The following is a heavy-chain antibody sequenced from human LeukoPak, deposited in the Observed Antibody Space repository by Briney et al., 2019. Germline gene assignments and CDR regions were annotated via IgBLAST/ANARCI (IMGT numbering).Heavy chain of an antibody. Sequence: ASVKVSCKASGYTFTSFDIFWVRQATGQGLEWMGWMSPNSGNTGSAQKFQGRVTFTRDTSISTSFMELSSLRSEDTTIYYCARGRPDTSVPRTYYMDVWGKGTTVTVSS. J-gene: IGHJ6*03. CDR2: MSPNSGNT. V-gene: IGHV1-8*01. CDR1: GYTFTSFD. D-gene: IGHD5-18*01. CDR3: ARGRPDTSVPRTYYMDV.